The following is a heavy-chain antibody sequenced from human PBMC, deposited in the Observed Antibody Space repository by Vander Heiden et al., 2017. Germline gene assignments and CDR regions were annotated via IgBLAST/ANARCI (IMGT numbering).Heavy chain of an antibody. CDR3: ARRRGTSSSYLFDY. V-gene: IGHV3-7*01. CDR2: IKQDGSEQ. D-gene: IGHD5-18*01. Sequence: EVQLVEYGGGLVQPGGSLRLSCAASGFTFNNYWMSWVRQAPGKGLEWVANIKQDGSEQFYVDSVKGRFTISRANAKNSLYLQMNSLRGEDTAVYYCARRRGTSSSYLFDYWGQGTLVTVSS. CDR1: GFTFNNYW. J-gene: IGHJ4*02.